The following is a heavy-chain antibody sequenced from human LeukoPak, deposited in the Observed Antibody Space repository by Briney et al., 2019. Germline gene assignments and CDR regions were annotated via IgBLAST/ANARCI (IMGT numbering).Heavy chain of an antibody. Sequence: GGSLRLXCAASGFTFSSYEMNWVRQAPGKGLEWVSYISSSGSTRYYAVSVKGRFTISRYNGKNSLYLQMHRLRAEDKAFYSCAIHPTSYRSYWSQGSLATASS. CDR1: GFTFSSYE. CDR3: AIHPTSYRSY. V-gene: IGHV3-48*03. CDR2: ISSSGSTR. D-gene: IGHD2/OR15-2a*01. J-gene: IGHJ4*02.